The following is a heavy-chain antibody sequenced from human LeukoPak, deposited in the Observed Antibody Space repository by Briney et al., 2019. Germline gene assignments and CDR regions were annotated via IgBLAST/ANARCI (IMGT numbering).Heavy chain of an antibody. V-gene: IGHV4-59*08. Sequence: SETLSLTCTVSGGSISSYYWSWIRQPPGKGLEWIGYIYYSGSTNYNPSLKSRVTISVDTSKNQFSLKLSSVTAADTAVYYCARHVGSGWSCDYWGQGTLVTVSS. CDR3: ARHVGSGWSCDY. D-gene: IGHD6-19*01. CDR1: GGSISSYY. CDR2: IYYSGST. J-gene: IGHJ4*02.